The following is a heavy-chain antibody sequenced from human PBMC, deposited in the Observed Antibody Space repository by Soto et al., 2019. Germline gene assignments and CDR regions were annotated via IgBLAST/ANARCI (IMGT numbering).Heavy chain of an antibody. J-gene: IGHJ4*02. D-gene: IGHD3-10*01. Sequence: QVQLQESGPGLVKPSGTLSLTCAVSGGSFSSGYWWSWVRLPPGKGLGWVGEIYETGTRNYNPSPNRRITISLDKASNQFSLNVRSVTAADTAVYYCARGGGLRTKWFEGGFDSWGKGTLVTVSS. V-gene: IGHV4-4*02. CDR3: ARGGGLRTKWFEGGFDS. CDR2: IYETGTR. CDR1: GGSFSSGYW.